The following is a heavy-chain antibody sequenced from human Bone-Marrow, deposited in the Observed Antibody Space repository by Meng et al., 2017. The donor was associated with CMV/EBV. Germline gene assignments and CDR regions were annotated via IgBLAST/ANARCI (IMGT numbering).Heavy chain of an antibody. CDR3: VRHIIVVPARGYGVAV. D-gene: IGHD2-2*01. J-gene: IGHJ6*02. Sequence: GSLRLSCTVSGYSISTGYFWGWIRQSPGKGLEWIGIYDTGATYYNPSLKSRVAISVDTSERQFALKVSAVTAADTAIYYCVRHIIVVPARGYGVAVWGQGNTVNVSS. CDR2: IYDTGAT. V-gene: IGHV4-38-2*02. CDR1: GYSISTGYF.